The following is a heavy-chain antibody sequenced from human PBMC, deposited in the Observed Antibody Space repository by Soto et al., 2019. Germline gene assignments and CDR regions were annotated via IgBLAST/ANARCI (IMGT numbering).Heavy chain of an antibody. CDR1: GDTVSSNSAA. V-gene: IGHV6-1*01. Sequence: PSQTLSLTCAISGDTVSSNSAAWNWIRQSPSRGLEWLGRTHYRSKWYNDYAVSVKSRITINPDTSKNQFSLQLNSVTPEDTAVYYCGRSLRGHVVKYFDYWGQGTLVTVSS. CDR2: THYRSKWYN. J-gene: IGHJ4*02. CDR3: GRSLRGHVVKYFDY. D-gene: IGHD3-10*01.